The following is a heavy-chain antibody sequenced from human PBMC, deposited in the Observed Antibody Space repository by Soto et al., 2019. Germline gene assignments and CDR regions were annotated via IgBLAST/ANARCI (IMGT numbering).Heavy chain of an antibody. CDR3: AREKAVAGEYDAFDI. D-gene: IGHD6-19*01. V-gene: IGHV1-18*04. J-gene: IGHJ3*02. Sequence: ASVKVSCKASGYTFTSYGISWVRQAPGQGLEWMGWISAYNGNTNYAQKLQGGVTMTTDTCTSTAYMELRSLRSDDTAVYYCAREKAVAGEYDAFDIWGQGTMVTVSS. CDR1: GYTFTSYG. CDR2: ISAYNGNT.